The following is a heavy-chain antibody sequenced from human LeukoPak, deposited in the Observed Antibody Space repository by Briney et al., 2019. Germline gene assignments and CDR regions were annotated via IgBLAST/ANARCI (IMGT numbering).Heavy chain of an antibody. Sequence: SRTLSLTCAISGDSVSSDSAAWSWIRQSPSRGLEWLGRTYYRSKWYNDYAISVKSRITINPDTSKNQFSLQLNSVTPEDTAVYYCARGVHSYYFDYWGQGTLVTVSS. V-gene: IGHV6-1*01. CDR3: ARGVHSYYFDY. D-gene: IGHD2-15*01. J-gene: IGHJ4*02. CDR1: GDSVSSDSAA. CDR2: TYYRSKWYN.